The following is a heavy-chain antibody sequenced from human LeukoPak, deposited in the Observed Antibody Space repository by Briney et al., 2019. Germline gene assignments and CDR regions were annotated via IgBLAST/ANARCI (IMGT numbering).Heavy chain of an antibody. V-gene: IGHV4-59*01. Sequence: XXPXXXGLEWIXYXXXXGSTNYNPSLKSRVTISVDTSKNQFSLRLSSVTVADTAVYYCARGLKFYDILTAYYTFPYFDYWGQGALVTVSS. D-gene: IGHD3-9*01. J-gene: IGHJ4*02. CDR3: ARGLKFYDILTAYYTFPYFDY. CDR2: XXXXGST.